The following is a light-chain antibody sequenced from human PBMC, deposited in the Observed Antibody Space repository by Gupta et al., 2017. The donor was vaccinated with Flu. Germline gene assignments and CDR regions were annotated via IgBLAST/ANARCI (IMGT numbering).Light chain of an antibody. CDR1: SSNIGSNY. V-gene: IGLV1-47*01. Sequence: QSVLTQPPSASGIPGQRVTISCSGSSSNIGSNYVYWYQQLPGTAPKLLIYRNNQRPSGVPDRFSGSKSGTSASLAISGLRSEDEADYYCAAWDDSVSWVFGGGTKLTVL. CDR2: RNN. J-gene: IGLJ3*02. CDR3: AAWDDSVSWV.